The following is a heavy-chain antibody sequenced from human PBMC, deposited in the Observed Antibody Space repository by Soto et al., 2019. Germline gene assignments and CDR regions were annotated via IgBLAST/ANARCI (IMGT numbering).Heavy chain of an antibody. D-gene: IGHD2-2*02. J-gene: IGHJ5*02. CDR3: VKSSRGGCSSTSCYIFDP. CDR2: ISSNGGST. CDR1: GFTFSSYA. Sequence: GGSLRLSCSASGFTFSSYAMHWVRQAPGKGLEYVSAISSNGGSTYYADSVKGRFTISRDNSKNTLYLQMSSLRAEDTAVYYCVKSSRGGCSSTSCYIFDPWGQGTLVTVSS. V-gene: IGHV3-64D*08.